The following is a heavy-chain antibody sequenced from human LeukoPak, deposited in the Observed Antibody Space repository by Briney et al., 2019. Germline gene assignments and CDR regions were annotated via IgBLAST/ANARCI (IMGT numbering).Heavy chain of an antibody. V-gene: IGHV4-59*01. CDR1: GGSISGYY. J-gene: IGHJ6*02. D-gene: IGHD6-13*01. CDR2: IYYSGST. CDR3: ARGRSSSIGYPGIAAAGSLPYYYYGMDV. Sequence: PSETLSLTCTVSGGSISGYYWSWIRQPPGKGLEWIGYIYYSGSTNYNPSLKSRVTISVDTSKNQFSLKLSSVTAADTAVYYCARGRSSSIGYPGIAAAGSLPYYYYGMDVWGQGTTVTVSS.